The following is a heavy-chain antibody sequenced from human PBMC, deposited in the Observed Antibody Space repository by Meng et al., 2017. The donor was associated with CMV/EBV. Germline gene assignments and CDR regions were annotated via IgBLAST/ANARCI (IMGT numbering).Heavy chain of an antibody. CDR2: IIPILGIA. CDR3: ARCNVEDSSSSWDYYYGMDV. CDR1: GGTFSSYA. Sequence: SVKVSCKASGGTFSSYAISWVRQAPGQGLEWMGGIIPILGIANYAQKFQGRVTITVDKSTSTAYMELSSLRSEDTAVYYCARCNVEDSSSSWDYYYGMDVWGQGTTVTVSS. D-gene: IGHD6-6*01. V-gene: IGHV1-69*10. J-gene: IGHJ6*02.